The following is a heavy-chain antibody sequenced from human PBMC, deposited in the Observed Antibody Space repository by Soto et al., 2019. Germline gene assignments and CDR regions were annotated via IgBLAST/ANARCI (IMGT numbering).Heavy chain of an antibody. CDR1: GGSFSGYY. D-gene: IGHD1-7*01. V-gene: IGHV4-34*01. CDR3: ARAGQLRYNWNYGFDY. J-gene: IGHJ4*01. Sequence: KPXETLSRTCAVYGGSFSGYYWSWMRQPPGKGLEWIGEINHSGSTNYNPSLKSRVTISVDTSKNQFSLKLSSVTAADTAVYYCARAGQLRYNWNYGFDYWGHGTLVTVSS. CDR2: INHSGST.